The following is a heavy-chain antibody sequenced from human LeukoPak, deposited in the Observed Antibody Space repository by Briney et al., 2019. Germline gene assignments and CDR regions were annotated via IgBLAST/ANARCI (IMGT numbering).Heavy chain of an antibody. D-gene: IGHD2-15*01. CDR3: AKGGGSSCYSPSDY. CDR2: ISPSGGST. V-gene: IGHV3-23*01. CDR1: GFTFSSYA. J-gene: IGHJ4*02. Sequence: GGSLRLSCAASGFTFSSYAMNWLRQAPGKGLEWVSAISPSGGSTYYADSVKGRFTISRDNSQLYLQMNSLRAEDTAVYYCAKGGGSSCYSPSDYWGQGTLVTVSS.